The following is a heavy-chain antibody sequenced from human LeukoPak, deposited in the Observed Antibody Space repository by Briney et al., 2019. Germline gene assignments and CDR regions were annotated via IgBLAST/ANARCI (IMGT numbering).Heavy chain of an antibody. CDR3: ARDVAAMDYYYYYYYMDV. CDR2: IKQEGSEK. D-gene: IGHD2-15*01. J-gene: IGHJ6*03. CDR1: GFTFSSYW. V-gene: IGHV3-7*01. Sequence: GGSLRLSCAASGFTFSSYWMSWVRQAPGKGLEWVANIKQEGSEKYYVDSVKGRFTISRDNAKNSLYLQMNSLRAEDTAVYYCARDVAAMDYYYYYYYMDVWGKGTTVTVSS.